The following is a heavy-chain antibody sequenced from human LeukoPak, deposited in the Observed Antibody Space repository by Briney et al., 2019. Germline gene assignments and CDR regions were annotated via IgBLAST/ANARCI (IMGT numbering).Heavy chain of an antibody. V-gene: IGHV3-48*01. CDR1: GFTFSGNS. CDR2: ISGSGTTM. J-gene: IGHJ4*02. Sequence: GGSLRLSCAASGFTFSGNSMNWVRQAPGKGLEWLSYISGSGTTMYYADSVKGRFTISRDNSKNTLYLQMNSLRAEDTAVYYCARDGGDYGDYELQYYFDYWGQGTLVTVSS. D-gene: IGHD4-17*01. CDR3: ARDGGDYGDYELQYYFDY.